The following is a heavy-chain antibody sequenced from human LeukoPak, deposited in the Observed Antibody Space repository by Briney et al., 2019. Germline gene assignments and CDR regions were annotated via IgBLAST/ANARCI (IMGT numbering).Heavy chain of an antibody. V-gene: IGHV4-59*01. CDR1: GGSISSYY. CDR3: AREIVGGFNPGAY. CDR2: IHYSEYSGRIST. D-gene: IGHD1-14*01. J-gene: IGHJ4*02. Sequence: SETLSLTCTVSGGSISSYYWSWIRQPPGKGLEWIGCIHYSEYSGRISTDCNPSLMSRVTISVDTSKNQFSLKLSSVTAADTAVYYCAREIVGGFNPGAYWGQGTLVTVSS.